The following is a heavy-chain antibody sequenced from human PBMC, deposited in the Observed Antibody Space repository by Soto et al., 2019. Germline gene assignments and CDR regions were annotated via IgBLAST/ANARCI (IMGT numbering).Heavy chain of an antibody. D-gene: IGHD1-20*01. CDR3: ARSRPGGAYNWNDESVPYYYYGMDV. V-gene: IGHV1-18*04. CDR2: ISVYNGST. Sequence: GASVKVSCKASGYTFTSYAINWVRQAPGQGLEWMGWISVYNGSTIYAQSLQGRVSMTTDASTNTVYMELKSLRSDDTAVYYCARSRPGGAYNWNDESVPYYYYGMDVWGQGTTVTVSS. J-gene: IGHJ6*02. CDR1: GYTFTSYA.